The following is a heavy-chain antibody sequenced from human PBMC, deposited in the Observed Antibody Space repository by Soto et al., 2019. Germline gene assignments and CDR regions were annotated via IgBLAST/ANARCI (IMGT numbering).Heavy chain of an antibody. J-gene: IGHJ6*04. V-gene: IGHV1-69*04. CDR3: AREIAASYYSYRMDF. CDR2: IIPILGIA. CDR1: GGTFSSYT. Sequence: GASVKVSCKASGGTFSSYTISWVRQAPGQGLEWMGRIIPILGIANYAQKFQGRVTITADKSTSTAYMELSSLRSEETAVYYCAREIAASYYSYRMDFWGKWTTVT. D-gene: IGHD6-13*01.